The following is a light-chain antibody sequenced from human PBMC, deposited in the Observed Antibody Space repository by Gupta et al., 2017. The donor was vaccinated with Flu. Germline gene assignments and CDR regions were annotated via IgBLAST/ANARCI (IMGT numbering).Light chain of an antibody. Sequence: DVVLTQSPLSLLVTPGQSVSISCKSSQVLVFVDGNTYLHWVQQRPGQSPRRLIYKISNRDFGVPDRFSCTWSGTDFTLRISIVEAEDVGIYYCMHDCEWPWTFGQWTKVEIK. CDR2: KIS. CDR3: MHDCEWPWT. J-gene: IGKJ1*01. CDR1: QVLVFVDGNTY. V-gene: IGKV2-30*01.